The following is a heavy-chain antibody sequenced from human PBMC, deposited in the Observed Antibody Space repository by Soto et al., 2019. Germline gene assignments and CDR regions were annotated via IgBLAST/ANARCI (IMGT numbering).Heavy chain of an antibody. J-gene: IGHJ5*02. CDR2: IYPGDSDT. Sequence: GESLKISCKGSGYSFTSYWIGWVRQMPGKGLEWMGIIYPGDSDTRYSPSFQGQVTISADKSISTAYLQWSSLKASDTAMYYCARGLWFGELLPRTTPFDPWGQGTLVTVSS. D-gene: IGHD3-10*01. CDR3: ARGLWFGELLPRTTPFDP. CDR1: GYSFTSYW. V-gene: IGHV5-51*01.